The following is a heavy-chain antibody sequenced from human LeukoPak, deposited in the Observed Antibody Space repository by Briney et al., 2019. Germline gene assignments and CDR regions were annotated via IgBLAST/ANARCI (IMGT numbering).Heavy chain of an antibody. CDR3: ASGYSYGGDY. V-gene: IGHV3-48*03. J-gene: IGHJ4*02. Sequence: GGSLRLSCVASRFAFSSYEMHLLRQAPGKGLEWVSCISSSGGAIYYADSVRGRFTISRDNAKNSLYLQMNSLRAEDTAAYYCASGYSYGGDYWGQGTLVTVSS. CDR2: ISSSGGAI. D-gene: IGHD5-12*01. CDR1: RFAFSSYE.